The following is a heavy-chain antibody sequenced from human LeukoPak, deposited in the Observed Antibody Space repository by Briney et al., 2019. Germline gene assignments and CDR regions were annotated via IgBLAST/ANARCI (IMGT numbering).Heavy chain of an antibody. Sequence: SETLSLTCTVSGYSISSGYYWGWIRQPPGKGLEWIGSIYHSGSTYYNPSLKSRVTISVDTSKNQFSLKLSSVTAADTAVYYCARDPMVRGVLGYWGQGTLVTVSS. J-gene: IGHJ4*02. CDR1: GYSISSGYY. V-gene: IGHV4-38-2*02. CDR3: ARDPMVRGVLGY. D-gene: IGHD3-10*01. CDR2: IYHSGST.